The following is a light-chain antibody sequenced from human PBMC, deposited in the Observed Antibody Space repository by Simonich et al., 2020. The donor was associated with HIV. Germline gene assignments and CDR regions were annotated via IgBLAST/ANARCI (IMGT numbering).Light chain of an antibody. J-gene: IGKJ2*01. CDR2: GAS. CDR1: QSVSSSY. Sequence: EIVLTQSPGTLSLSPGERATLSCRASQSVSSSYLAWYQQKPGLAPRLLIYGASSRATGIPDRVSGSGSGTDFTLTISRLEPEDFAVYYCQQYNNWYTFGQGTKLEIK. CDR3: QQYNNWYT. V-gene: IGKV3-20*01.